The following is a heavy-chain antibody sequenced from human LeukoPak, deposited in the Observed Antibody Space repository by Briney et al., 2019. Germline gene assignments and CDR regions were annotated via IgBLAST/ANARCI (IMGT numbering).Heavy chain of an antibody. CDR2: ISSDGSSS. D-gene: IGHD1-1*01. Sequence: QPGRSLRLSCAASGFTFSNSWMHWVRQVPGKGLLWVSRISSDGSSSIYADSVKGRFTISRDNAKNTLYLQMNSLRAEDTAVYYCARMATAFDYWGQGTLVTVSS. CDR3: ARMATAFDY. V-gene: IGHV3-74*01. J-gene: IGHJ4*02. CDR1: GFTFSNSW.